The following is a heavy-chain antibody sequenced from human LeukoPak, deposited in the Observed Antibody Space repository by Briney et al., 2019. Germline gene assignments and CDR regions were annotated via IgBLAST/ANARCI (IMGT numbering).Heavy chain of an antibody. Sequence: SETLSLTCTVSGGSISSYYWSWIRQPPGKGLEWIGSIYYSGSTYYNPSLKSRVTISVDTSKNQFSLKLSSVTAADTAVYYCARRPGPDYGVYGWYFDLWGRGTLVTVSS. J-gene: IGHJ2*01. D-gene: IGHD4-17*01. CDR3: ARRPGPDYGVYGWYFDL. CDR1: GGSISSYY. V-gene: IGHV4-59*05. CDR2: IYYSGST.